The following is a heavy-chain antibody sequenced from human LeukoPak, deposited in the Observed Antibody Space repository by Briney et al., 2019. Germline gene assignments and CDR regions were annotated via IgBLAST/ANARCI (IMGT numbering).Heavy chain of an antibody. CDR3: ARGTRGRIVVVVAATRSYYYYYYMDV. D-gene: IGHD2-15*01. V-gene: IGHV1-8*03. CDR1: GYTFTSYD. J-gene: IGHJ6*03. CDR2: MNPNSGNT. Sequence: GASVKVSCKASGYTFTSYDINWVRQATGQGLEWMGWMNPNSGNTGYAQKFQGRVTITRNTSISTAYMELSSLRSEDTAVYYCARGTRGRIVVVVAATRSYYYYYYMDVWGKGTTVTVSS.